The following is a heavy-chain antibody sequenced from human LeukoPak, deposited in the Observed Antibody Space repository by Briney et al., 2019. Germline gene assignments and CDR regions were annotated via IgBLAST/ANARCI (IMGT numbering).Heavy chain of an antibody. V-gene: IGHV1-18*01. J-gene: IGHJ4*02. CDR2: ISAHNYNT. D-gene: IGHD3-10*01. Sequence: DTVKVSCKASGYTFLNYDFTWVRQAPGQGLEWMGWISAHNYNTKYAQRFQGRVTMTADTSTTTAYMELRSLRSDDTAVYYCARVADYGSGSHLFDYWGQGTLVALST. CDR3: ARVADYGSGSHLFDY. CDR1: GYTFLNYD.